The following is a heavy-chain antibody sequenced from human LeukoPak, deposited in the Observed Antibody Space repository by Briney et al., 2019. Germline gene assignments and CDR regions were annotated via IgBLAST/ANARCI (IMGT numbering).Heavy chain of an antibody. CDR2: IYYSGST. V-gene: IGHV4-59*01. CDR3: ARGVAGAYYYYYYYMDV. CDR1: GGSISSYY. J-gene: IGHJ6*03. Sequence: SETLSLTCTVSGGSISSYYWCWIRQSPGKGLEWIGYIYYSGSTNYNPSLKSRVTISVDTSKNQFSLKLSSVTAADTAVYYCARGVAGAYYYYYYYMDVWGKGTTVTVSS. D-gene: IGHD6-19*01.